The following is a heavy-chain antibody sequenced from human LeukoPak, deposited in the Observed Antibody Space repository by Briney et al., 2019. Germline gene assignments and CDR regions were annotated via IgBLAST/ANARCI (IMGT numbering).Heavy chain of an antibody. D-gene: IGHD2-2*01. CDR2: IYYSGST. Sequence: SQTLSLTCTVSGGSISSGGYYWSWIRQHPGKGLEWIGYIYYSGSTYYNPSLKSRVTISVDTSKNQFSLKLSSVTAADTVVYYCARDAGEGQLPRRNWFDPWGQGTLVTVSS. V-gene: IGHV4-31*03. CDR3: ARDAGEGQLPRRNWFDP. J-gene: IGHJ5*02. CDR1: GGSISSGGYY.